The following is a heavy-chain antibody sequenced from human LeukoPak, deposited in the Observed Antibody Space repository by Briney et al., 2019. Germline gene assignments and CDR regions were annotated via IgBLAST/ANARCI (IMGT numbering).Heavy chain of an antibody. CDR2: IGSSSSYI. CDR3: ARDVGSGSYSASDY. Sequence: PGRSLRLSCAASGFTFSNYGMHWVRQAPGKGLEWVSFIGSSSSYIYYADSVKGRFTISRDNAKNSLYLQMNSLRAEDTAVYYCARDVGSGSYSASDYWGQGTRVTVSS. D-gene: IGHD3-10*01. J-gene: IGHJ4*02. V-gene: IGHV3-21*01. CDR1: GFTFSNYG.